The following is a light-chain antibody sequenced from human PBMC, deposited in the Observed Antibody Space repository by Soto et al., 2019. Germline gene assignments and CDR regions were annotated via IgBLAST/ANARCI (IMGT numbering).Light chain of an antibody. Sequence: QSALTQPASVSGSPGQSITISCTGTSSDVGGYNYVSWYQQHPGKAPKLMIYEVSNRLSGVSNRFSGSNSGNTASLTISGLQAEDEADYYCRSYTSSSTAYVFGTGTKLTVL. J-gene: IGLJ1*01. CDR3: RSYTSSSTAYV. CDR1: SSDVGGYNY. CDR2: EVS. V-gene: IGLV2-14*01.